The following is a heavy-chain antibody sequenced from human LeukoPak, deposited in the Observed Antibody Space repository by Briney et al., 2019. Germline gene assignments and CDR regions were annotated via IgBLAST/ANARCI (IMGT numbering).Heavy chain of an antibody. Sequence: SGPTLVKPSQTRTLTCTFSGFSLSTSGVGVGWIRQPPGKALEWLALIYWDDDKRYSPSLKSRLTITKDTSKNQVVLTMTNMDPVDTATYYCAHIYRFYYYYYMDVWGKGTTVTVSS. D-gene: IGHD1-26*01. CDR1: GFSLSTSGVG. V-gene: IGHV2-5*02. J-gene: IGHJ6*03. CDR3: AHIYRFYYYYYMDV. CDR2: IYWDDDK.